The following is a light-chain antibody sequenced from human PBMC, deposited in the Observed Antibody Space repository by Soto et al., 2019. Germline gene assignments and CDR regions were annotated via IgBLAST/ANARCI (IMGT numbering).Light chain of an antibody. CDR3: QQYNNWPPWT. V-gene: IGKV3-15*01. J-gene: IGKJ1*01. CDR2: GAS. Sequence: IVMTQSPATLSVSPGERATLSCRASETVRSNVAWFQQKPGQAPRLLIYGASTRATGIPARFSGSGSGTEFTLTISSLQSEDFAVYYCQQYNNWPPWTFGQGTKVDIK. CDR1: ETVRSN.